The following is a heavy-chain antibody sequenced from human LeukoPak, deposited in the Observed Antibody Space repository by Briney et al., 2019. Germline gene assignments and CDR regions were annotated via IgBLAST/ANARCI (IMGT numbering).Heavy chain of an antibody. J-gene: IGHJ4*02. CDR1: GGSISSYY. D-gene: IGHD6-19*01. Sequence: SETLSLTCTVSGGSISSYYWSWIRQPPGKGLEWIGYIYYSGSTNYNPSLKSRVTISVDTSKNQISLKLSSVTAADTAVYYCAAAYSSGWYSFDYWGQGTLVTVSS. CDR3: AAAYSSGWYSFDY. V-gene: IGHV4-59*01. CDR2: IYYSGST.